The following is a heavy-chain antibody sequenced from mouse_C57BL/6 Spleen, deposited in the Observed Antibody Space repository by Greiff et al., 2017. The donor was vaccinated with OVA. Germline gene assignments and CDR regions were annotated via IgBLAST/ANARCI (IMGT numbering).Heavy chain of an antibody. CDR2: INPSTGGT. Sequence: VQLQQSGPELVKPGASVKISCKASGYSFTGYYMHWVKQSSEKSLEWIGEINPSTGGTSYNQKFKGKATLTVDKSSSTAYMQLKSLTSEDSAVYYCARRGWFYAMDYWGQGTSVTVSS. CDR3: ARRGWFYAMDY. V-gene: IGHV1-43*01. CDR1: GYSFTGYY. D-gene: IGHD2-3*01. J-gene: IGHJ4*01.